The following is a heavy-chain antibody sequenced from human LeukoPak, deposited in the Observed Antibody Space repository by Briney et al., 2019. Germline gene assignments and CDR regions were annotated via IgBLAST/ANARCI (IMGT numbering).Heavy chain of an antibody. CDR3: ARANFVKYSSGWTFDY. Sequence: PSETLSLTCTVSGGSISRYYWSWTRQPPGKGLEWIGHIYYSGSTNHNPSLRSRVTISVDTSKNQFSLKLSSVTAADTAVYYCARANFVKYSSGWTFDYWGQGTLVTVSS. J-gene: IGHJ4*02. CDR1: GGSISRYY. CDR2: IYYSGST. D-gene: IGHD6-19*01. V-gene: IGHV4-59*12.